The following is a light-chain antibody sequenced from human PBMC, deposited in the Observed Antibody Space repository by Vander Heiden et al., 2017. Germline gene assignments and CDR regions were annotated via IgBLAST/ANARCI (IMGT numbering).Light chain of an antibody. V-gene: IGLV2-23*02. CDR2: DVS. J-gene: IGLJ3*02. CDR1: HGDIGSYSH. Sequence: QSALTQPASVSGSPRQWITISCTRTHGDIGSYSHVSWYQQHPGKAPKLLIYDVSKRPSGVSNRFSASKSANTASLTISGLQAGDEADYYCCSYAGSSTFVFGGGTKLTVL. CDR3: CSYAGSSTFV.